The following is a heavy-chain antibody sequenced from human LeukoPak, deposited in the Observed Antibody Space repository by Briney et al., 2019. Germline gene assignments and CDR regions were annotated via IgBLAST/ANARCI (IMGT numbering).Heavy chain of an antibody. CDR3: ARDRRPFERTRVGATTPGY. V-gene: IGHV1-46*01. CDR1: GYTFTSYY. D-gene: IGHD1-26*01. J-gene: IGHJ4*02. CDR2: INPSGGST. Sequence: GASVKVSCKASGYTFTSYYMHWVRQAPGQGLEWMGIINPSGGSTSYAQKFQGRVTMTRDTSTSTVHMELSSLRSEDTAVYYCARDRRPFERTRVGATTPGYWGQGTLVTVSS.